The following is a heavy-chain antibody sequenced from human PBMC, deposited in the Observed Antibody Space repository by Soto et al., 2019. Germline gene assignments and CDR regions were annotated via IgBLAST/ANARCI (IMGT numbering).Heavy chain of an antibody. CDR1: GFTFSSYG. Sequence: QVQLVESGGGVVQPGRSLRLSCAASGFTFSSYGMHWVRQAPGKGLEWVAVISYDGSNKYYADSVKGRFTISRDNSKNTLYLQMNSLRAEDTAVYYCAKDQVYGSGSDYWGQGTLVTVSS. D-gene: IGHD3-10*01. CDR3: AKDQVYGSGSDY. J-gene: IGHJ4*02. CDR2: ISYDGSNK. V-gene: IGHV3-30*18.